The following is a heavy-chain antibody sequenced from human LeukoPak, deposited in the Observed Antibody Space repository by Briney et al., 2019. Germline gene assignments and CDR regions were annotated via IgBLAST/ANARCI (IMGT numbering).Heavy chain of an antibody. CDR3: ARDRYGDYSIDY. CDR1: GYTFTGYH. V-gene: IGHV1-2*06. CDR2: INPNSGDT. J-gene: IGHJ4*02. Sequence: ASVKVSCKASGYTFTGYHMHWVRQAPGQGLEWMGRINPNSGDTNYAQKFQGRVAMTRDTSISTAFMELTRLRSDDTAVYYCARDRYGDYSIDYWGQGTLVTVSS. D-gene: IGHD4-17*01.